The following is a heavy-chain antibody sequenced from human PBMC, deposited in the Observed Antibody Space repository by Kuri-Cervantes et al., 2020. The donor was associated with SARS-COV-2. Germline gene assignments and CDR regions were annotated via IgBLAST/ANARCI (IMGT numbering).Heavy chain of an antibody. CDR2: IRYDGSNK. CDR3: TRVHPPRDPLTKGEDYFDY. J-gene: IGHJ4*02. D-gene: IGHD3-16*01. CDR1: GFTFSSYG. V-gene: IGHV3-30*02. Sequence: GESLKISCAASGFTFSSYGMHWVRQAPGKGLEWVAFIRYDGSNKYYADSVKGRFTISRDNSKNTLYLQMNSLKTEDTAVYYCTRVHPPRDPLTKGEDYFDYWGQGTLVTVSS.